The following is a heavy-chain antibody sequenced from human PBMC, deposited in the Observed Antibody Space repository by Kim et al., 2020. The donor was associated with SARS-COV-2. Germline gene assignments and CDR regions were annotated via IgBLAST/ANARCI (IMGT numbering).Heavy chain of an antibody. CDR2: ISAYNGNT. D-gene: IGHD3-3*01. CDR1: GYTFTSYG. J-gene: IGHJ4*02. Sequence: ASVKVSCKASGYTFTSYGISWVRQAPGQGLEWMGWISAYNGNTNYAQKLQGRVTMTTDTSTSTAYLELRSLRSDDTAGYYCARDTPALYYDFWSGYSAGRPAGRLDYWGPGTLVTVSS. CDR3: ARDTPALYYDFWSGYSAGRPAGRLDY. V-gene: IGHV1-18*01.